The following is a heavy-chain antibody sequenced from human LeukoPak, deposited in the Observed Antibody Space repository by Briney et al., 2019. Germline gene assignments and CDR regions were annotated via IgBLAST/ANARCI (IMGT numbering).Heavy chain of an antibody. CDR3: AIRDGGYNSVGAFDI. V-gene: IGHV3-23*01. Sequence: GGSLRLSRAASGFTFRNYAISWVRPAPGKGLEWVSLISGSGAGTYYADSVKGRFTISRDNYKNTLYLQMNSLRAEDTAVYYCAIRDGGYNSVGAFDIWGQGTMVTVSS. CDR1: GFTFRNYA. J-gene: IGHJ3*02. D-gene: IGHD5-24*01. CDR2: ISGSGAGT.